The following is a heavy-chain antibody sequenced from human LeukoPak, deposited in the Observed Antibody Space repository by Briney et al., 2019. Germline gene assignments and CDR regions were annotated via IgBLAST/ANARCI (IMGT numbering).Heavy chain of an antibody. CDR2: IYYSGST. CDR1: GGPISSRSYY. V-gene: IGHV4-39*02. CDR3: ASQNYDILTAYQYYFDY. J-gene: IGHJ4*02. D-gene: IGHD3-9*01. Sequence: TSETLSLTCTVSGGPISSRSYYWGWIRQPPGQGLEWIGSIYYSGSTYYNPSLRSRVTISIDTSKNHFSLKLSSVTAADTAVYYCASQNYDILTAYQYYFDYWGQGTLVTVSS.